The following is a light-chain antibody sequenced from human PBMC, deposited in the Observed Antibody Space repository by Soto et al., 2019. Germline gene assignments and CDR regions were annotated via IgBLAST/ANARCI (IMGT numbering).Light chain of an antibody. CDR2: GAS. J-gene: IGKJ4*01. CDR3: QKYNNWPLT. Sequence: EIVMTQSPATLSVSPGERATLSCRASQSVSSNLAWYQQKLGQAPRLLIYGASTRATGIPARFSGSGSGTEFTLTISSLQSEDFAVYYCQKYNNWPLTFGGGTKVEIK. V-gene: IGKV3-15*01. CDR1: QSVSSN.